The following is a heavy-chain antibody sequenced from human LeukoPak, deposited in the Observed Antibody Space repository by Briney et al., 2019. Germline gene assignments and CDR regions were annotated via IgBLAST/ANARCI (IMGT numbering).Heavy chain of an antibody. D-gene: IGHD4-23*01. CDR1: GYTFTKYW. V-gene: IGHV5-51*01. CDR3: ARLRGPNYGGNSGELDY. CDR2: IYPGDPDT. J-gene: IGHJ4*02. Sequence: GESLKISCKGSGYTFTKYWIAWVRQMPGKGLEWMGIIYPGDPDTRYSPSFQGQVTISADKSISTAYLQWSSLKASDTAMYYCARLRGPNYGGNSGELDYWGQGTLVTVSS.